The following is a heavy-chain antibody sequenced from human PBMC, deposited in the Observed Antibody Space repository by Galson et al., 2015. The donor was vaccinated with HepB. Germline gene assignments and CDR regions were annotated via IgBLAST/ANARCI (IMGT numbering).Heavy chain of an antibody. CDR1: GYTFTSYY. Sequence: SVKVSCKASGYTFTSYYMHWVRQAPGQGLEWMGIINPSGGSTSYAQKFQGRVTMTRDTSTSTVYMELSSLRSEDTAVYYCARATVRFLDPWYYFDYWGQGALGTVSS. V-gene: IGHV1-46*01. CDR3: ARATVRFLDPWYYFDY. J-gene: IGHJ4*02. CDR2: INPSGGST. D-gene: IGHD3-3*01.